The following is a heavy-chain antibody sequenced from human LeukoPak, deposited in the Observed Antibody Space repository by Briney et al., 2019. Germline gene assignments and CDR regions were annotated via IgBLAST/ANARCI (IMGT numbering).Heavy chain of an antibody. J-gene: IGHJ3*02. Sequence: ASVKVSCKASGGTFSSYAISWVRQATGQGLEWMGWMNPNSGNTGYAQKFQGRVTMTRNTSISTAYMELSSLRSEDTAVYYCARRQWLVHDAFDIWGQGTMVTVSS. CDR2: MNPNSGNT. V-gene: IGHV1-8*02. CDR1: GGTFSSYA. D-gene: IGHD6-19*01. CDR3: ARRQWLVHDAFDI.